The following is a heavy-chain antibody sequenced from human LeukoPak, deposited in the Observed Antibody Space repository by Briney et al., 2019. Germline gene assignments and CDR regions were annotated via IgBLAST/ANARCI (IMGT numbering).Heavy chain of an antibody. CDR2: IWYDGSNK. V-gene: IGHV3-33*01. CDR3: ARDRSMSGWYIDL. J-gene: IGHJ2*01. CDR1: GFTFSSYG. D-gene: IGHD2/OR15-2a*01. Sequence: GRSLRLSCAASGFTFSSYGMHWVRQAPGKGLEWVAVIWYDGSNKYDPDSVQGRFTISRDNSKNTLYLQVNSLRAEDTAVYYCARDRSMSGWYIDLWGRGTLVTVSS.